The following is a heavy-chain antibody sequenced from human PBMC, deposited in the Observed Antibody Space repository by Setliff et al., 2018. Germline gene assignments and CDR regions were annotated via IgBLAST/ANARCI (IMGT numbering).Heavy chain of an antibody. V-gene: IGHV3-11*04. CDR2: IHDSGNPT. J-gene: IGHJ4*02. CDR1: GFTFSNYY. CDR3: ARTTGYRLEGDFDY. D-gene: IGHD3-16*01. Sequence: PGGSLRLSCAASGFTFSNYYMTWIRQAPGKGLEWISYIHDSGNPTYYADSVKGRFTVSRDNAKNSLYLQMSRLRAEDTALYYCARTTGYRLEGDFDYWGQGTLVTVSS.